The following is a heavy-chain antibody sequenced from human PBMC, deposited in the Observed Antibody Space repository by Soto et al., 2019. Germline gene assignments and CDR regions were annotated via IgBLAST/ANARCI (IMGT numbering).Heavy chain of an antibody. CDR2: ISGSGGST. CDR3: AKVLGYDFPPGRNYYYGMDV. CDR1: GFTFSSYA. J-gene: IGHJ6*02. D-gene: IGHD3-3*01. Sequence: GGSLRLSCAASGFTFSSYAMSWVRQAPGKGLEWVSAISGSGGSTYYADSVKGRFTISRDNSKNTLYLQMNSLRAEDTAVYYCAKVLGYDFPPGRNYYYGMDVWGQGTTVTVSS. V-gene: IGHV3-23*01.